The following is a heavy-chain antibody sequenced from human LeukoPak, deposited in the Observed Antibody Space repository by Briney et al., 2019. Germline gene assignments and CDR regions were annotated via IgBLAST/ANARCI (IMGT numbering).Heavy chain of an antibody. D-gene: IGHD6-13*01. CDR3: ARQIASAGTAGFDF. V-gene: IGHV4-4*07. CDR1: GGSISSYY. Sequence: SETLSLTCIVSGGSISSYYWSWIRQPAGKGLEWIGRIYSTGSTNYNPSLKSRVTMSVDTSKNQFSLRLRSVTAADTAVYYCARQIASAGTAGFDFWGQGALVTVSS. J-gene: IGHJ4*02. CDR2: IYSTGST.